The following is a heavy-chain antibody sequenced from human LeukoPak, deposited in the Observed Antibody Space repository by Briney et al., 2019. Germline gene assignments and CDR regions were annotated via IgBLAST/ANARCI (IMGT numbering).Heavy chain of an antibody. D-gene: IGHD1-26*01. V-gene: IGHV3-21*01. CDR2: ISSGSSYI. CDR1: GFTFSSYA. J-gene: IGHJ4*02. CDR3: ARTMVGATGYYFDY. Sequence: PGTSLRLSCAASGFTFSSYAMNWVRQAPGKSLEWVSSISSGSSYIYYADSVKGRFTISRDNAKDSLYLQMNSLRADDTAVYYCARTMVGATGYYFDYWGQGTLVTVSS.